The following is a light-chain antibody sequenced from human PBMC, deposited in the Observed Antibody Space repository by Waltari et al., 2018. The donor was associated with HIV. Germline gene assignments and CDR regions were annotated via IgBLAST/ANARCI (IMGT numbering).Light chain of an antibody. CDR1: QNIYKW. V-gene: IGKV1-5*03. CDR2: RAS. CDR3: QQYNGYPWT. Sequence: DIRMTQSPSTLSASVGARVTITCRASQNIYKWLAWFQQKPGKAPKLLIYRASGLESGVPSRFSGSGSGTEFTLTISSLQPDDFATYYCQQYNGYPWTLGQGTKVNVK. J-gene: IGKJ1*01.